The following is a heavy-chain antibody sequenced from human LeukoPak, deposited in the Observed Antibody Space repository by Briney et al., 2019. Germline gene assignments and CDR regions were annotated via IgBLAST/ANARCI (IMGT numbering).Heavy chain of an antibody. V-gene: IGHV3-30*04. J-gene: IGHJ6*03. D-gene: IGHD1-26*01. Sequence: GGSLRLSCAASGFTFSSHAMHWVRQAPGKGLEWVAVISYDGSNKYYADSVKARFTISRDNSKNTLYLQMNSLSADDTAVYYCARDKLRGSAGNYYYMDVWGKGTTVTVSS. CDR3: ARDKLRGSAGNYYYMDV. CDR2: ISYDGSNK. CDR1: GFTFSSHA.